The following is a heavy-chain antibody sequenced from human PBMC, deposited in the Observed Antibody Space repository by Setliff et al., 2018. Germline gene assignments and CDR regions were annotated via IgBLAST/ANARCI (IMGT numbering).Heavy chain of an antibody. Sequence: GGSLRLSCAASGFTFSSYSMNWVRQAPGKGLEWVSSISSSSSYIYYADSVKGRFTISRDNAKNSLYLQMNSLRAEDTAVYYCAAPDTPRPIAYGNGWYYLDYWGEGTLGTVSS. CDR3: AAPDTPRPIAYGNGWYYLDY. CDR2: ISSSSSYI. D-gene: IGHD6-19*01. J-gene: IGHJ4*02. CDR1: GFTFSSYS. V-gene: IGHV3-21*01.